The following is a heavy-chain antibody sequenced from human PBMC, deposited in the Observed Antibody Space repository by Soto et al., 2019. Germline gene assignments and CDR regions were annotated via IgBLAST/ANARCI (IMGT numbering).Heavy chain of an antibody. J-gene: IGHJ6*02. CDR1: GDSLRGQS. CDR3: AREDSCGWSGESLDV. D-gene: IGHD6-19*01. V-gene: IGHV4-34*01. Sequence: PSETLSLTCAVVGDSLRGQSWNWIRQSPGKGLEWIGEIDQSGGTNYNPSLKSRAIISDDTSKNQFSLTLTSVTAADTAVYYCAREDSCGWSGESLDVWGQGTTVTVSS. CDR2: IDQSGGT.